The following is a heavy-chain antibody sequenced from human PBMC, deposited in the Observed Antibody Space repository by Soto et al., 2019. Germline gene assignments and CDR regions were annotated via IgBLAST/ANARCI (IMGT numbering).Heavy chain of an antibody. CDR1: GFTFSSYE. Sequence: GGSLRLSCAASGFTFSSYEMNWVRQAPGKGLEWLSYISGSGSAIYYADSVKGRFTISRDNAKNSLYLQMNSLRAEDTAVYYCARVRYSAYGGYYFDYWGQGTLVTVSS. D-gene: IGHD5-12*01. CDR3: ARVRYSAYGGYYFDY. CDR2: ISGSGSAI. J-gene: IGHJ4*02. V-gene: IGHV3-48*03.